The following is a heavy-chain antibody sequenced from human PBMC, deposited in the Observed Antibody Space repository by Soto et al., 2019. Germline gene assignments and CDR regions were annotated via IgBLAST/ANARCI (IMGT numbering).Heavy chain of an antibody. Sequence: QITLKESGPTLVKPTQTLTLTCTFSGFSLSTSGVGVGWFRQPPGKALEWLALIYWDDEKRYSPSLKSRLTIPKDTSKNQVVLTMTNMDPVDTATYYCAHLNPSEFVLVPAAKEDAFDIWGQGTMVTVSS. CDR1: GFSLSTSGVG. V-gene: IGHV2-5*02. D-gene: IGHD2-2*01. CDR3: AHLNPSEFVLVPAAKEDAFDI. CDR2: IYWDDEK. J-gene: IGHJ3*02.